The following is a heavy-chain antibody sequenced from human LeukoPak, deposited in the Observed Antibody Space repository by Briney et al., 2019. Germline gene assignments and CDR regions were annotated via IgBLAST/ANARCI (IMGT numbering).Heavy chain of an antibody. D-gene: IGHD2-15*01. CDR3: ARLSGRVVCSAGSCYIDS. CDR2: IYPGDSDT. CDR1: GYRFTSDW. Sequence: GESMQISCQGSGYRFTSDWIGWVRQMPGKGLEWMGIIYPGDSDTRYSPSFQGQVTISADKSVNTAYLQWSSLKASDTAMYYCARLSGRVVCSAGSCYIDSWGQGTLVNVSS. J-gene: IGHJ4*02. V-gene: IGHV5-51*01.